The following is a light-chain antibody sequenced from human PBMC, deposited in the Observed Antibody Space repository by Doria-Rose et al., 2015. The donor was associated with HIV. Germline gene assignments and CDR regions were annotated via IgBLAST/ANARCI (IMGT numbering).Light chain of an antibody. V-gene: IGKV3-20*01. CDR1: QSFSSTY. Sequence: TQSPGTLSLSPGERATLSCRASQSFSSTYLAWYQQKPGRAPSLLIYDGSTRATGIPDRFSASGSGTDFTLTINRLEPEDFALYYCHRYGTSWTFGQGTKVEI. J-gene: IGKJ1*01. CDR3: HRYGTSWT. CDR2: DGS.